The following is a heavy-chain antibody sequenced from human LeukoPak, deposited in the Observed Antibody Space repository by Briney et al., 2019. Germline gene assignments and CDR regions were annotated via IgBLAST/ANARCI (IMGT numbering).Heavy chain of an antibody. CDR3: ARERSPSGAQYSNYFDY. CDR1: GGTFSSYA. CDR2: IIPIFGTA. Sequence: SVKVSCKASGGTFSSYAISWVRQAPGQGLEWMGGIIPIFGTANYAQKFQGRVTITTDEPTSTAYMELSSLRSEDTAVYYCARERSPSGAQYSNYFDYWGRGTLVTVSS. V-gene: IGHV1-69*05. J-gene: IGHJ4*02. D-gene: IGHD6-13*01.